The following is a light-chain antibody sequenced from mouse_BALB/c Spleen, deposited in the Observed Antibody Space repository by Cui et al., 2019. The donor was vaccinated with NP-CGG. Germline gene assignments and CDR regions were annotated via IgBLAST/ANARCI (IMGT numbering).Light chain of an antibody. J-gene: IGLJ1*01. CDR1: TGAVTISNY. CDR2: GTN. Sequence: QAVVTPESALTTSPGETVTLTCRSSTGAVTISNYANWVQEKSDHLFTGLIGGTNNRAPGVPARFSGSLIGDKAALTITGAQTEDEAIYFCALWYSNHWVFGGGTKLTVL. CDR3: ALWYSNHWV. V-gene: IGLV1*01.